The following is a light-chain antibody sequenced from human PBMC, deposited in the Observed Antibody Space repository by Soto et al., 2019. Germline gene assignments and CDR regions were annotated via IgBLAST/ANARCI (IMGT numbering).Light chain of an antibody. Sequence: DIQMTQSPSTLSASVGDRVTITCRASQSFSSWLAWYQQKPGKAPKLLIYKASTLKSGVPSRFSGSGSGTEFTLTISSLQPDDFATYYCRHYNSYSEAFGQGTKV. CDR1: QSFSSW. V-gene: IGKV1-5*03. J-gene: IGKJ1*01. CDR2: KAS. CDR3: RHYNSYSEA.